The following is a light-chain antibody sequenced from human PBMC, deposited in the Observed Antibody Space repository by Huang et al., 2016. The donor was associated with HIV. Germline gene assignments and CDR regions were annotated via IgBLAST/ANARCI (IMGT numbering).Light chain of an antibody. CDR1: QSIRGN. CDR2: GAV. J-gene: IGKJ2*01. V-gene: IGKV3-15*01. Sequence: EIVMTQSPATLSVSPGERATLSCRASQSIRGNLAWYQHRPGRAPRLLIYGAVTRATGIPARFSGSGSGTEFTLTISNLQSEDFVLYYCQQYNNWPPYTFGQGTRLEIK. CDR3: QQYNNWPPYT.